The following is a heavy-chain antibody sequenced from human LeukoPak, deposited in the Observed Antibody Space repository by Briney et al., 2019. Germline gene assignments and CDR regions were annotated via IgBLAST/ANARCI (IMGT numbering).Heavy chain of an antibody. J-gene: IGHJ5*02. D-gene: IGHD2-2*02. CDR1: GYTFTGYY. V-gene: IGHV1-2*02. Sequence: ASVKVSCKASGYTFTGYYMHWVRQAPGQGLEWMGWINANSGGTNYAQKFQGRVTMTRDTSISTAYMELSRLRSDDTAVYYCARSGYQLLYREDWFDPWGQGTLVTVSS. CDR3: ARSGYQLLYREDWFDP. CDR2: INANSGGT.